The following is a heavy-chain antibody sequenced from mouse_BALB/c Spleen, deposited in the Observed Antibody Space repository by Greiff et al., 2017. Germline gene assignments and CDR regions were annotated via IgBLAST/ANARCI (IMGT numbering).Heavy chain of an antibody. CDR1: GFTFSSFG. V-gene: IGHV5-17*02. CDR3: ASASNYGAYYFDY. CDR2: ISSGSSTI. Sequence: EVHLVESGGGLVQPGGSRKLSCAASGFTFSSFGMHWVRQAPEKGLEWVAYISSGSSTIYYADTVKGRFTISRDNPKNTLFLQMTSLRSEDTAMYYCASASNYGAYYFDYWGQGTTLTVSA. J-gene: IGHJ2*01. D-gene: IGHD2-5*01.